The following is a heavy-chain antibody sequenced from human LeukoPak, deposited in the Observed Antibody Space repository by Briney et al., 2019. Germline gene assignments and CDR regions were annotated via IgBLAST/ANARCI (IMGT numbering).Heavy chain of an antibody. V-gene: IGHV3-48*03. Sequence: GGSLRLSCAASGFTFSSYEMNWVRQAPGKGLEWVSYISSSGSTIYYADSVKGRFTISRDNAKNSLYLQMNSLRAEDTAVYYCARESRYYDILTGYRTHFFDYWGQGTLVTVSS. CDR2: ISSSGSTI. D-gene: IGHD3-9*01. CDR1: GFTFSSYE. CDR3: ARESRYYDILTGYRTHFFDY. J-gene: IGHJ4*02.